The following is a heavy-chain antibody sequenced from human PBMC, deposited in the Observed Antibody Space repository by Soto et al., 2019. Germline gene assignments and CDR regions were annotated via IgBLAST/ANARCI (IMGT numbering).Heavy chain of an antibody. CDR3: ASIITGTTEYMEV. Sequence: TSDTLSLTCTVSGVSISSSSYYWGWIRQPPGKGLEWIGSIYYSGSTYYNPSLKSRVTISVDTSKNQFSLKLSSVTAADTAVYSCASIITGTTEYMEVWGKGTTVTVSS. D-gene: IGHD1-7*01. J-gene: IGHJ6*03. CDR1: GVSISSSSYY. CDR2: IYYSGST. V-gene: IGHV4-39*01.